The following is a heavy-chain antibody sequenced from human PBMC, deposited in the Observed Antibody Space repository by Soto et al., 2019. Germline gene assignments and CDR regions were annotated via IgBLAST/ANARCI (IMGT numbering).Heavy chain of an antibody. D-gene: IGHD2-2*02. V-gene: IGHV5-51*01. J-gene: IGHJ6*03. CDR1: GYSFTSYW. CDR2: IYPGDSDT. Sequence: GESLKISCKGSGYSFTSYWIGWVRQMPGKGLEWMGIIYPGDSDTRYSPSFQGQVTISADKPIGTAYRQWSSLKASDTAMYYCARHVSGYCSSTSCYTPYYYMDVWGKGTTVTVSS. CDR3: ARHVSGYCSSTSCYTPYYYMDV.